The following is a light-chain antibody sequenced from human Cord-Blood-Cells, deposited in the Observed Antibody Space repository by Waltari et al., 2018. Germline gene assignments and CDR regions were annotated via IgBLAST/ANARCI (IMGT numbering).Light chain of an antibody. J-gene: IGKJ3*01. CDR1: QDISNY. CDR3: QQYDNLFT. V-gene: IGKV1-33*01. Sequence: QMTQSPSSLSASVGDRVPITCQASQDISNYLNWYQQKPRKAPKLLIYAASNVETGVPSRFSGSGSGTDFTFTISSLQPEDIATYYCQQYDNLFTFGPGTKVDIK. CDR2: AAS.